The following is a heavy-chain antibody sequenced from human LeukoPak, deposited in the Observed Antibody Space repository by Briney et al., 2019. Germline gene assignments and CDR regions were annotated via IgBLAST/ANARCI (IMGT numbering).Heavy chain of an antibody. V-gene: IGHV4-4*07. CDR1: GGSISSYY. J-gene: IGHJ3*02. CDR3: AKTTYYYDSSGYSLDAFDI. Sequence: SQTLSLTCTVSGGSISSYYWSWIRQPAGKGLEWIGRIYTSGSTNYNPSLKSRVTMSVDTSKNQFSLKLSSVTAADTAVYYCAKTTYYYDSSGYSLDAFDIWGQGTMVTVSS. D-gene: IGHD3-22*01. CDR2: IYTSGST.